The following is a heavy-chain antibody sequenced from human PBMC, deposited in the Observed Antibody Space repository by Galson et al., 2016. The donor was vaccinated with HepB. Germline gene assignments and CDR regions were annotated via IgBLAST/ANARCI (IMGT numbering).Heavy chain of an antibody. J-gene: IGHJ6*02. CDR3: ARDDRLTYYGLDV. D-gene: IGHD3-10*01. CDR1: GGSMSSYY. V-gene: IGHV4-59*01. CDR2: VYYSGTT. Sequence: ETLSLTCTVSGGSMSSYYWTWIRQPPGKGLDWIGFVYYSGTTNYNPSLKSRVTISVDRSKNQFSLKLSSVTAADTAVYYCARDDRLTYYGLDVWGQGTTVTVSS.